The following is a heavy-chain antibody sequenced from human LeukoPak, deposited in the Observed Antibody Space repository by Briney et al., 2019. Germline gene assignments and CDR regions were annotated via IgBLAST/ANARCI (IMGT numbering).Heavy chain of an antibody. CDR3: GREAVVDTAMLFDY. D-gene: IGHD5-18*01. CDR2: IYYSGST. V-gene: IGHV4-59*01. Sequence: SETLSLTCTVSGGSISSYYWSWIRQPPGKGLEWIGYIYYSGSTNYNPSLKSRVTISVDTSKNQFSLKLSSVTAADTAVYYCGREAVVDTAMLFDYWGQGTLVTVSS. J-gene: IGHJ4*02. CDR1: GGSISSYY.